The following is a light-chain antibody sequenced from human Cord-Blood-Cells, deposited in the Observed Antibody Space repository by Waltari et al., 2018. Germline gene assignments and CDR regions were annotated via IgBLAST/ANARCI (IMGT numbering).Light chain of an antibody. CDR2: EGS. J-gene: IGLJ1*01. Sequence: QSALTQPASVSGSPGQSITISCTGTSSDVGSYNLVSWYQQHPGKAPKLMIYEGSKRPSGVSNPFPGSKSGNTASLTISGLQAEDEADYYCCSYAGSSTFYVFGTGTKVTVL. CDR3: CSYAGSSTFYV. CDR1: SSDVGSYNL. V-gene: IGLV2-23*01.